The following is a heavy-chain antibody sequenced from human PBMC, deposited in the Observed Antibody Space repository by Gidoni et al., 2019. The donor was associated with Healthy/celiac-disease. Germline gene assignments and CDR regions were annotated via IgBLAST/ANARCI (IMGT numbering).Heavy chain of an antibody. CDR3: ARHKKSYCSGGSCYSVAFDI. J-gene: IGHJ3*02. CDR2: IYYSGST. Sequence: GWSRQPPGKGLEWIGSIYYSGSTYYNPSLKSRVTISVDTSKNQFSLTLSSVTAADTAVYYCARHKKSYCSGGSCYSVAFDIWGQGTMVTVSS. D-gene: IGHD2-15*01. V-gene: IGHV4-39*01.